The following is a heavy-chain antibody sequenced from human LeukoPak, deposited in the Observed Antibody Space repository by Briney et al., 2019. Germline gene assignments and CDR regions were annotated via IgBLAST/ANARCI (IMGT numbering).Heavy chain of an antibody. CDR3: ARVSHDSSGYYGDAFDI. J-gene: IGHJ3*02. Sequence: PGGSLRLSCAASGFTFSSYWMSWLRQAPGKGLEWVANIKQDGSEKYYVDSVKGRFTISRDNAKNSLYLQMNSLRAEDTAVYYCARVSHDSSGYYGDAFDIWGQGTMVTVSS. D-gene: IGHD3-22*01. CDR1: GFTFSSYW. CDR2: IKQDGSEK. V-gene: IGHV3-7*01.